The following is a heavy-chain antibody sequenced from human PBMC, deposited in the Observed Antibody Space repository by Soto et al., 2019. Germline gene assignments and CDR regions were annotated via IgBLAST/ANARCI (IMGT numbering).Heavy chain of an antibody. CDR2: IYYSGST. Sequence: PSETLSLTCTVSGGSISSYYWSWIRQPPGKGLEWIGYIYYSGSTNYNPSLKSRVTISVDTSKNQFSLKLSSVTAADTAVYYCAAMYDFWSGYYRVWGQGTLVTVSS. CDR1: GGSISSYY. J-gene: IGHJ4*02. V-gene: IGHV4-59*08. D-gene: IGHD3-3*01. CDR3: AAMYDFWSGYYRV.